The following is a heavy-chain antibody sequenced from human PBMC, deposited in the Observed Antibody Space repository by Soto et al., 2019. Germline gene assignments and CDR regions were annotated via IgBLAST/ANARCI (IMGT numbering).Heavy chain of an antibody. CDR1: AFSVSNYD. CDR3: ARGVLRPGYYYIGMDV. CDR2: IGPATAT. J-gene: IGHJ6*02. V-gene: IGHV3-13*01. D-gene: IGHD2-15*01. Sequence: GSLRLSCAASAFSVSNYDMHWVCHAAAEGREWVSGIGPATATYYPVSLHGRVTVSSDNAKKSLHLQMNRLRAGDAAVYYCARGVLRPGYYYIGMDVWGQGTTVTVSS.